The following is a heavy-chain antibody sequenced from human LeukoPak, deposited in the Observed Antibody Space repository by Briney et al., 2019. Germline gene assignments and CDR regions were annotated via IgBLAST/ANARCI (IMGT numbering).Heavy chain of an antibody. V-gene: IGHV4-30-4*08. J-gene: IGHJ4*02. CDR1: GGSISNSNYY. Sequence: SETLSLTCTVSGGSISNSNYYWGWIRQPPGKGLEWIGYIYYSGTTYYNPSLKSRVTILVDTSKKQFSLKLRSLTAADTAVYYCARASNLLSGFDYWGQGTLVTVSS. CDR3: ARASNLLSGFDY. D-gene: IGHD3-10*01. CDR2: IYYSGTT.